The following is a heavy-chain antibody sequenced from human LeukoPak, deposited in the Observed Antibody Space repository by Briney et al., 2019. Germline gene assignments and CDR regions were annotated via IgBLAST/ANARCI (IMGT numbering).Heavy chain of an antibody. J-gene: IGHJ3*02. CDR3: ASGNSHAFDI. CDR1: GFTFSDYW. Sequence: PGGSLRLSSAASGFTFSDYWMHWVRQAPGKGLMWVSTIDLAGVYTTYADSVKGRFTISRDNAKDTLYLQMISLRAEDTAVYYCASGNSHAFDIWGQGTMVTVSS. CDR2: IDLAGVYT. V-gene: IGHV3-74*01.